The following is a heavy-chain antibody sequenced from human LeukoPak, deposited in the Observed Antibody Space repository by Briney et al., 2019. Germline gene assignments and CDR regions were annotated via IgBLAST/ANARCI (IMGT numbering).Heavy chain of an antibody. J-gene: IGHJ5*02. D-gene: IGHD4-23*01. Sequence: GASVKVSYKTSGYTFTGHYMHWVRQAPGQGLEWMGWINPNSGATKSAQKFQGRVTMTRDTSITTAYMELYSLRSDDTALYYCAREMTPVGGSPLIWFDPWGQGTLVTVSS. CDR1: GYTFTGHY. CDR3: AREMTPVGGSPLIWFDP. CDR2: INPNSGAT. V-gene: IGHV1-2*02.